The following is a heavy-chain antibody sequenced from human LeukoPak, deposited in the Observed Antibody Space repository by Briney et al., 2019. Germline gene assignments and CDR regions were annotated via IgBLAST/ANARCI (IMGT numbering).Heavy chain of an antibody. CDR2: IYYGGST. Sequence: SETLSLTCTVSGGSISNGDDYWTWIRQPPGKGLEWIGYIYYGGSTYYNPSLKSRVTISVDTSKNQFSLILSSVTAADTAVYYCARDKSGTRAFVIWGQGTMVTVSS. D-gene: IGHD6-13*01. J-gene: IGHJ3*02. CDR3: ARDKSGTRAFVI. CDR1: GGSISNGDDY. V-gene: IGHV4-30-4*08.